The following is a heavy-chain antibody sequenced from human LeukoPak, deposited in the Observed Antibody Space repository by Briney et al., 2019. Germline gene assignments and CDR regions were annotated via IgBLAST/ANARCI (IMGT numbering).Heavy chain of an antibody. J-gene: IGHJ4*02. V-gene: IGHV3-64D*09. CDR2: ISSNGGST. CDR3: VKDLVGYGDCPDY. D-gene: IGHD4-17*01. Sequence: PGGSLRLSCPASGFTFSSYAMHWVRQAPGKGLEYVSAISSNGGSTYYADSVKGRFTISRDNSKNTLYLQMSSLRAEDTAVYYCVKDLVGYGDCPDYWGQGTLVTVSS. CDR1: GFTFSSYA.